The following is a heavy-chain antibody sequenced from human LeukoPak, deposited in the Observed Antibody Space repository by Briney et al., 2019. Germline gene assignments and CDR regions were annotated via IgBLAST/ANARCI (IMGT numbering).Heavy chain of an antibody. V-gene: IGHV3-23*01. J-gene: IGHJ3*02. CDR2: ISGSGGST. Sequence: GGSLRLSCAASGFTFSSYAMSWVRQAPGKGLEWVSAISGSGGSTYYADSVRGRFTISRDNSKNTLYLQMNSLRPEDTAVYYCAKDGGHGRSNDAFDIWGQGTMVTVSS. CDR3: AKDGGHGRSNDAFDI. CDR1: GFTFSSYA. D-gene: IGHD3-16*01.